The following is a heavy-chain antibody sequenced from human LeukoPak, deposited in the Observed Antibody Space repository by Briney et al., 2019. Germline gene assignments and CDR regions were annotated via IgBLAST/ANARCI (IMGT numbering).Heavy chain of an antibody. CDR1: EFTFRSYS. J-gene: IGHJ3*02. D-gene: IGHD5-18*01. CDR3: ARDGPWIQLSSPRAFDI. CDR2: ISTTSSTI. V-gene: IGHV3-48*01. Sequence: GGSLRLSCAASEFTFRSYSMNWVRQAPGKGLEWVSYISTTSSTIYYADSVKGRFTISRDNAKNSLYLQMNSLRAEDTAVYYCARDGPWIQLSSPRAFDIWGQGTMVTVSS.